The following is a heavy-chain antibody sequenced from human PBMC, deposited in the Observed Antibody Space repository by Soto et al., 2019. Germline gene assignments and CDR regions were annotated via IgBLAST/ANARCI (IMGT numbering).Heavy chain of an antibody. CDR3: ARDCSGGSCYPGMDV. J-gene: IGHJ6*02. Sequence: EVQLVESGGGLVKPGGSLRLSCAASGFNFNSYTINWVRQAPGKRLEWLSSISSCGYIFSTDSVRVRFTISRDNAKNSVYLQINSLRAEDTAVYFCARDCSGGSCYPGMDVWGQGTTVTVSS. CDR2: ISSCGYI. CDR1: GFNFNSYT. V-gene: IGHV3-21*01. D-gene: IGHD2-15*01.